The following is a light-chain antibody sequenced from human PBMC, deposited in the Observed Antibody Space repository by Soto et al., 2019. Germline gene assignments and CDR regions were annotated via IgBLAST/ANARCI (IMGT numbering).Light chain of an antibody. J-gene: IGLJ2*01. CDR2: STN. Sequence: QTVVTQEPSFSVSPGGTVTLPCGLSSGSVSTNYYPSWYQQTPGQAPRTLLYSTNIRSSGVPDRFSGSFLGNKAALTITGAQADDESDYYCVLYMGSGISVFGGGTKLTVL. CDR1: SGSVSTNYY. V-gene: IGLV8-61*01. CDR3: VLYMGSGISV.